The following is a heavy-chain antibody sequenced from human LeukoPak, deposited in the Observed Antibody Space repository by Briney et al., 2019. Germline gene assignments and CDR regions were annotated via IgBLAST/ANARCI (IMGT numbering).Heavy chain of an antibody. D-gene: IGHD6-19*01. CDR1: GGSISSYY. V-gene: IGHV4-59*01. J-gene: IGHJ4*02. Sequence: SETLSLTCTVSGGSISSYYWSWIRQPPGKGLEWTGYIYFSGSTNYNPSLKSRVTISVDTSKNQFSLKLSSVTAADTAVYYCARGTYSSAWYAYWGQGTLVTVSS. CDR2: IYFSGST. CDR3: ARGTYSSAWYAY.